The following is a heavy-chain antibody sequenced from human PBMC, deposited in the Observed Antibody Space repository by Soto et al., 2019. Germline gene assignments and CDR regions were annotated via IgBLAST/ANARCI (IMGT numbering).Heavy chain of an antibody. CDR1: KFGGHG. V-gene: IGHV3-33*01. J-gene: IGHJ2*01. CDR3: ARTPSIVVVPAAIWYFDL. D-gene: IGHD2-2*01. CDR2: IWYDSSNI. Sequence: KFGGHGVRRVLQAPSKGLEWVSQIWYDSSNIYYADFVKGRFTISRDNTKNTVYLQMNSLRAEDTAVYYCARTPSIVVVPAAIWYFDLWGRGTLVTVSS.